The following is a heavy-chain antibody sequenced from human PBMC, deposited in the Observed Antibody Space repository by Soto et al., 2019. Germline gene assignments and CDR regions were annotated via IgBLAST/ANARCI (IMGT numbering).Heavy chain of an antibody. CDR1: GGTFSTYT. CDR3: ARDKGYGELDH. V-gene: IGHV1-69*08. D-gene: IGHD3-10*01. Sequence: QVHLVQSGAEVKKPGSSVKVSCRASGGTFSTYTISWVRQVPGHGLEGMGKIIPIVVGADYAREFQGRVTITADKSTSTAYMVLSSMRSEDTAVYFCARDKGYGELDHWGQGTLVTVSS. CDR2: IIPIVVGA. J-gene: IGHJ4*02.